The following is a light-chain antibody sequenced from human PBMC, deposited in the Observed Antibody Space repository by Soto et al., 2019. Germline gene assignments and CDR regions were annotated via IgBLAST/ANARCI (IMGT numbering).Light chain of an antibody. CDR3: CSYAGTYTYG. Sequence: QSALTQPRSVSGSPGQSVAISCTGTKSVIGGYNYVSWFQQHPGKAPKLMIYDVSKWPSGVLDRFSGSKSGNTASLTISGLQAEDEADYYCCSYAGTYTYGFGTGTKVTVL. CDR2: DVS. CDR1: KSVIGGYNY. J-gene: IGLJ1*01. V-gene: IGLV2-11*01.